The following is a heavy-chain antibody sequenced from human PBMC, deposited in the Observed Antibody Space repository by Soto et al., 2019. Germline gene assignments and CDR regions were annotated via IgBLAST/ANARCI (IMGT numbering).Heavy chain of an antibody. V-gene: IGHV3-23*01. CDR2: ISGSGDRT. Sequence: EVQVLESGGGLVQPGGSLRLSCAASGFTLSSYAMNWVRQAPGKRPEWVSAISGSGDRTFYADSVKGRFTFSRDNSKNTLYLKLDSRVADDTDVYYCVKDRWRGSGYYAYGTFDIWGEGTMVTVSS. CDR1: GFTLSSYA. D-gene: IGHD3-10*01. CDR3: VKDRWRGSGYYAYGTFDI. J-gene: IGHJ3*02.